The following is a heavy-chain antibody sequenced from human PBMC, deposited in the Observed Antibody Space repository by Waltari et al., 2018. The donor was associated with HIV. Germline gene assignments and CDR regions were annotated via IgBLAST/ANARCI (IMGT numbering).Heavy chain of an antibody. V-gene: IGHV1-2*02. J-gene: IGHJ5*02. CDR1: AYTSTVSS. D-gene: IGHD2-2*01. Sequence: QVQLVQSGAEVKKPGAPGKVPCNASAYTSTVSSMHWARRAPGQGLEWRGWINPNSGATNYAQKCQGRVTMARDTSISTAYMELNSLRSHDTAVYYCARPLPYCSTVSCPYFDPWGQGTLVTVSS. CDR2: INPNSGAT. CDR3: ARPLPYCSTVSCPYFDP.